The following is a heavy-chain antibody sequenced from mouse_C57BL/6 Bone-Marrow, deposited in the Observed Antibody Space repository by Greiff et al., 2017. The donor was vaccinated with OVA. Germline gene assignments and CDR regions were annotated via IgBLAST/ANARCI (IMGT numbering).Heavy chain of an antibody. V-gene: IGHV1-54*01. J-gene: IGHJ2*01. CDR3: ARGYEGYYYWFDD. D-gene: IGHD2-3*01. CDR1: GYAFTNYL. Sequence: QVQLKQSGAELVRPGTSVKVSCKASGYAFTNYLIEWVKQRPGQGLEWIGVINPGSGGTNYNEKFKGKATLTADKSSSTAYMQLSSLTSEDSAVYFCARGYEGYYYWFDDWGQGTTLTVSS. CDR2: INPGSGGT.